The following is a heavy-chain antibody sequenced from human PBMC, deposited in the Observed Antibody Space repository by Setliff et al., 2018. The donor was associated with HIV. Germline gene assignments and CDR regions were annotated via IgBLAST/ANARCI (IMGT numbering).Heavy chain of an antibody. Sequence: SETLSFTCTVSDGYISSYYWRWIRQPPGKGLEWSGYIYYSGTTNYNPSLKGRVTLSVDTSKNQFSLSLTSVTDADTAVYYCARGGASSKYLDPWGQGTLVTVSS. CDR3: ARGGASSKYLDP. CDR2: IYYSGTT. D-gene: IGHD2-15*01. CDR1: DGYISSYY. V-gene: IGHV4-59*01. J-gene: IGHJ5*02.